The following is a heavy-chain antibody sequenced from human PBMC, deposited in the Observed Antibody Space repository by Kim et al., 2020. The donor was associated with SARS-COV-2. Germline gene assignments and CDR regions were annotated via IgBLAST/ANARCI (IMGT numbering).Heavy chain of an antibody. J-gene: IGHJ3*02. CDR2: ISYDGSNK. CDR1: GFTFSSYG. Sequence: GGSLRLSCAASGFTFSSYGMHWVRQAPGKGLEWVAVISYDGSNKYYADSVKGRFTISRDNSKNTLYLQMNSLRAEDTAVYYCAKEDFYGSGGAFDIWGRGTRLTVSS. D-gene: IGHD3-10*01. CDR3: AKEDFYGSGGAFDI. V-gene: IGHV3-30*18.